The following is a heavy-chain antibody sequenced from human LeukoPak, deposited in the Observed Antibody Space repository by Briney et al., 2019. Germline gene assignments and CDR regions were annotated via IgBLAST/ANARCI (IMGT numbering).Heavy chain of an antibody. D-gene: IGHD6-6*01. V-gene: IGHV3-74*01. CDR2: ISPTGSTT. J-gene: IGHJ4*02. CDR1: GFSFSGHW. Sequence: GVSLRLSCTASGFSFSGHWMHWARQLPGKEQIWVSRISPTGSTTSYADSVKGRFPGSRDNAKNTLYVQVNNLRAEDTAVYYCARGHNSNWSGLDFWGQGTLLTVSS. CDR3: ARGHNSNWSGLDF.